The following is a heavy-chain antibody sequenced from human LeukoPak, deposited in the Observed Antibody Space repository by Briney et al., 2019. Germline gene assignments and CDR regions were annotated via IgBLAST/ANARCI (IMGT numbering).Heavy chain of an antibody. CDR2: INSDGSST. J-gene: IGHJ6*03. Sequence: PGGSLRLSCAASGFTFSDYWMHWVRQVPGKGLVWVSRINSDGSSTTYADSVRGRFTISRDYAKNTLYLQMNNLRADDTAVYYCAKDYTAGGYYYYYMDVWGKGTTVTISS. D-gene: IGHD2-21*02. CDR3: AKDYTAGGYYYYYMDV. V-gene: IGHV3-74*01. CDR1: GFTFSDYW.